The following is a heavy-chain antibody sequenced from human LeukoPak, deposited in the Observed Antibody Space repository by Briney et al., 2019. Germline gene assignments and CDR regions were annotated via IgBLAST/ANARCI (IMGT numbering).Heavy chain of an antibody. Sequence: SETLSLTCAVYGGSFSGYYWSWIRQPPGKGLEWIGEINHSGSTNYNPSLKSRVTISVDTSKTQFSLKLSSVTAADTAVYYCARRTSGSHPGGFDPWGQGKLVTVSS. D-gene: IGHD1-26*01. J-gene: IGHJ5*02. CDR2: INHSGST. CDR1: GGSFSGYY. CDR3: ARRTSGSHPGGFDP. V-gene: IGHV4-34*01.